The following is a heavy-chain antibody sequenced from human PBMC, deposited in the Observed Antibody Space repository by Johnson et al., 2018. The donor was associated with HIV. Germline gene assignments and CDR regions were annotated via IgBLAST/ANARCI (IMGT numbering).Heavy chain of an antibody. CDR1: GFTFSSYG. CDR3: AKRSGSFYGAFDL. D-gene: IGHD1-26*01. J-gene: IGHJ3*01. V-gene: IGHV3-30*02. CDR2: IRYDGSNK. Sequence: QVQLVESGGGLVKPGGSLRLSCAASGFTFSSYGMYWVRQAPGKGLEWVAFIRYDGSNKYYADSVKGRFTISRDLSKNTLYLQMNRLGADDSALYYCAKRSGSFYGAFDLWGQGTMVTVSS.